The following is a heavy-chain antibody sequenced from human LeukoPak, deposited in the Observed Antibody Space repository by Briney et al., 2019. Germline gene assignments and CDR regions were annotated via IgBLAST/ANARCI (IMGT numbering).Heavy chain of an antibody. CDR3: ARDLVSAAPTPAYYYYMDV. J-gene: IGHJ6*03. CDR2: LNPDSAGT. CDR1: GYTFNGYY. Sequence: ASVKVSCKASGYTFNGYYMHWVRQAPGQGLEWMGWLNPDSAGTNYAQRFQGRVTMTRDPSISTAYMELSRLKSDDTAVYYCARDLVSAAPTPAYYYYMDVWGKGTTVTVSS. D-gene: IGHD3-22*01. V-gene: IGHV1-2*02.